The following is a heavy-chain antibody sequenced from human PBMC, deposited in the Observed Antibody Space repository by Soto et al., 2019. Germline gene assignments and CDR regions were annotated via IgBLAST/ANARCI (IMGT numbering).Heavy chain of an antibody. CDR3: LGGRGWQRGVN. V-gene: IGHV4-4*09. Sequence: SQTPYRSLTVCGNSIKSDFWTCIRQPPDNGLEWIGYIYSGGNTNFNPSVQSRVSISLDTSKNQFSRKMTSVNAAEPAVYHCLGGRGWQRGVNWGPGALLTVSS. CDR1: GNSIKSDF. CDR2: IYSGGNT. J-gene: IGHJ4*02. D-gene: IGHD3-16*01.